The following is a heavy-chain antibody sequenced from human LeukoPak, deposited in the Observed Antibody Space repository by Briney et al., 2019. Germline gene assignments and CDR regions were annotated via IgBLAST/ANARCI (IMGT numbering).Heavy chain of an antibody. D-gene: IGHD3-22*01. CDR1: GGSISSSSYY. CDR2: IYYSGST. V-gene: IGHV4-39*01. Sequence: SETLSLTCTVSGGSISSSSYYWGWIRQPPGKGLEWIGSIYYSGSTYYNPSLKSRVTISVDTPKDQFSLKLSSVTAADTAVYYCARLVPGDYYDSSGFGYWGQGTLVTVSS. J-gene: IGHJ4*02. CDR3: ARLVPGDYYDSSGFGY.